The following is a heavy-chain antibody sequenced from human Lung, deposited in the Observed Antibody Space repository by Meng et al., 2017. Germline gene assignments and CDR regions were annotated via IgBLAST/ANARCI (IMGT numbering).Heavy chain of an antibody. V-gene: IGHV4-34*01. CDR3: ARGPTTMAHDFDY. J-gene: IGHJ4*02. Sequence: QVQLQQWCAGLLKPSETLSLTCGFAGGSFIDYYWSWIRQPPGKGLEWIGEINHSGSTNYNPSLESRATISVDTSQNNLSLKLSSVTAADSAVYYCARGPTTMAHDFDYWGQGTLVTVSS. D-gene: IGHD4-11*01. CDR2: INHSGST. CDR1: GGSFIDYY.